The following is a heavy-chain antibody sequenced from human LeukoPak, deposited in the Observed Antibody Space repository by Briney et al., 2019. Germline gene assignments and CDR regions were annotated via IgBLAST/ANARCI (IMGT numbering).Heavy chain of an antibody. Sequence: ASVKVSCKASGYTFSGYYIHWVRQAPGRGLEWMGWISAYNGNTDYAQNLQGRVTMTTDTLTSTAYMELRSLRSDDTAVYYCARDQSLVAYSSTWFDYWGQGTPVTVSS. V-gene: IGHV1-18*04. D-gene: IGHD6-13*01. CDR2: ISAYNGNT. CDR1: GYTFSGYY. CDR3: ARDQSLVAYSSTWFDY. J-gene: IGHJ4*02.